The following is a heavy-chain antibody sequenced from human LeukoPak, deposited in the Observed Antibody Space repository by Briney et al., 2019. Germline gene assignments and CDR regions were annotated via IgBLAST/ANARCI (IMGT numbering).Heavy chain of an antibody. J-gene: IGHJ5*02. CDR3: ARHSPDDYGDYEPWFDP. V-gene: IGHV4-39*01. D-gene: IGHD4-17*01. CDR2: IYYSGST. Sequence: SETLSLTCTVSGGSISSSSYYWGWIRQPPGKGLEWIGSIYYSGSTYYNPSLKSRVTISVDTSKNQFSLKLSSVTAADTAVYYCARHSPDDYGDYEPWFDPWGQGTLVTVSS. CDR1: GGSISSSSYY.